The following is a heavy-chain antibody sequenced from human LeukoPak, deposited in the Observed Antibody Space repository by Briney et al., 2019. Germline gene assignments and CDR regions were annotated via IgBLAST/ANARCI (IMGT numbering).Heavy chain of an antibody. Sequence: SVKVSCKASGGTFSSYAISWVRQAPGQGLEWMGRIIPIFGTANYAQKFQGRVTITTDESTSTAYMELSSLRSEDTAVYYCARRPAAAMFWFDPWGQGTLVTVSS. J-gene: IGHJ5*02. CDR1: GGTFSSYA. V-gene: IGHV1-69*05. CDR2: IIPIFGTA. CDR3: ARRPAAAMFWFDP. D-gene: IGHD2-2*01.